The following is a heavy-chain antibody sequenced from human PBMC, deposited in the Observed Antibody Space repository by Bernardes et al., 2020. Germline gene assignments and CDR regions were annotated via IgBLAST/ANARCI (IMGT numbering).Heavy chain of an antibody. J-gene: IGHJ4*02. CDR3: ATKNTHDFY. V-gene: IGHV3-48*01. D-gene: IGHD2-21*02. CDR2: ISTNGDTM. Sequence: GGSLRLSCVASGFTFSSYSMNWVRQAPGKGLEWVSYISTNGDTMFYADSVKDRFTVSRDNAANSLYLQMNSLRAEDAAVYYCATKNTHDFYWGLGTLVTVSS. CDR1: GFTFSSYS.